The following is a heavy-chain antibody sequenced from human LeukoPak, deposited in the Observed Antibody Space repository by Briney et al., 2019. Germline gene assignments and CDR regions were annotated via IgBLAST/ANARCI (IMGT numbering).Heavy chain of an antibody. CDR2: IYYSGST. V-gene: IGHV4-59*08. CDR1: GGSISSYY. Sequence: SETLSLTCTVSGGSISSYYWSWIRQPPGKGLEWIGYIYYSGSTNYNPSLKSRVTISVDTSKNQFSLKLSSVTAADTAVYYCARKASQWELRGGWFDPWGQGTLVTVSS. CDR3: ARKASQWELRGGWFDP. D-gene: IGHD1-26*01. J-gene: IGHJ5*02.